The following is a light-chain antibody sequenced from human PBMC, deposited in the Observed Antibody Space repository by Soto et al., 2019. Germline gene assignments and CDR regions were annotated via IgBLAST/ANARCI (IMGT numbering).Light chain of an antibody. CDR1: QSGGSF. J-gene: IGKJ5*01. CDR3: QQRNSWPPTFT. Sequence: EIVMTQSPATLSLSPGERSTLSCSSSQSGGSFLAWYKQKPGQAPRLLIYDTSIRATGIPARFSGSGSGTDFTLTISSLEPEDFAVYYCQQRNSWPPTFTFGQGTRLEIK. V-gene: IGKV3-11*01. CDR2: DTS.